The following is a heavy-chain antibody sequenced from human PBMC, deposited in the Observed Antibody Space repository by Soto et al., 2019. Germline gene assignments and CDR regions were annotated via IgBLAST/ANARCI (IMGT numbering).Heavy chain of an antibody. D-gene: IGHD4-17*01. CDR3: ARYRVATVTKSYRPIRYYYYYGMDV. V-gene: IGHV4-34*01. CDR1: GGSISSYY. J-gene: IGHJ6*02. Sequence: SETLSITCTVSGGSISSYYWSWIRQPPGKGLEWIGEINHSGSTNYNPSLKSRVTISVDTSKNQFSLKLSSVTAADTAVFYCARYRVATVTKSYRPIRYYYYYGMDVWGQGTTVTVSS. CDR2: INHSGST.